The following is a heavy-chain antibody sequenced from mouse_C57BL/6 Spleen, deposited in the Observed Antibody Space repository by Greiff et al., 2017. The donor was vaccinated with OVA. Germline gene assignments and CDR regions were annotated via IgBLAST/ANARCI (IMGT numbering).Heavy chain of an antibody. J-gene: IGHJ4*01. V-gene: IGHV1-81*01. CDR3: ARDGLITTVVGPPYAMDY. Sequence: QVQLQQSGAELARPGASVQLSCKASGYTFTSYGLSWVKQRTGQGLEWIGEIYPRSGNPYYNEKFKGKATLTADKSSSTAYMELRSLTTEDSAVYFCARDGLITTVVGPPYAMDYWGQGTSVTVSS. CDR1: GYTFTSYG. CDR2: IYPRSGNP. D-gene: IGHD1-1*01.